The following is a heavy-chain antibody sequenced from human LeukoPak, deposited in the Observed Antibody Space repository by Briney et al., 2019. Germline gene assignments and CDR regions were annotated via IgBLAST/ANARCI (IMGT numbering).Heavy chain of an antibody. CDR1: GFTLSNSV. D-gene: IGHD6-13*01. V-gene: IGHV3-30-3*01. J-gene: IGHJ5*02. Sequence: PGRSLRLSCAASGFTLSNSVFHWVRQAPGKGLEWVAVISTDGSNKYYADSVKGRFTISRDNSKNTLYLQMNSLRGEDTAVYYCARGGSSWYGSNWFDPWGQGTLVTVSS. CDR3: ARGGSSWYGSNWFDP. CDR2: ISTDGSNK.